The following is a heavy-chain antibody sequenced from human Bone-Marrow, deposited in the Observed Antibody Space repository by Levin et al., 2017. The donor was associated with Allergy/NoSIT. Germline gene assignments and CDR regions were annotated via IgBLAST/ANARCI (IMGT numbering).Heavy chain of an antibody. J-gene: IGHJ4*02. CDR3: ARDRALAGSALDH. Sequence: SETLSVTCTVSGYSMTSGYYWGWIRQPPGKGLEWIGNVYDRGLTYYNPSLKSRLTISVDTSKNQFSLKLTSVTAADTAVYYCARDRALAGSALDHWGQGTLVTVSS. V-gene: IGHV4-38-2*02. D-gene: IGHD1-26*01. CDR2: VYDRGLT. CDR1: GYSMTSGYY.